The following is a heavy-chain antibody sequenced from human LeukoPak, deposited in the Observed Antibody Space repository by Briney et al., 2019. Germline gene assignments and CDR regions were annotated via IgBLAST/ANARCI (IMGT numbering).Heavy chain of an antibody. V-gene: IGHV4-34*01. Sequence: SETLSLTCAVYGGSFSGYYWSWIRQPPGKGLEWIGEINHSGSTNYNPSLKSRVTISVDTSKNQFSLKLSSVTAADTAVYYCARGITMIDWGQGTLVTVSS. D-gene: IGHD3-22*01. J-gene: IGHJ4*02. CDR2: INHSGST. CDR3: ARGITMID. CDR1: GGSFSGYY.